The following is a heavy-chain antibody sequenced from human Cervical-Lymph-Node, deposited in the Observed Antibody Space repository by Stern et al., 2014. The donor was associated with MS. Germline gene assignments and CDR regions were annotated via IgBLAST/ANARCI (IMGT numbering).Heavy chain of an antibody. J-gene: IGHJ4*02. D-gene: IGHD3-16*01. CDR1: GFNFSDYW. CDR3: ARGVGDY. CDR2: INRDGSGT. V-gene: IGHV3-74*02. Sequence: EVQLVESGGGLVQPGGSLRLSCAASGFNFSDYWMNWVRQFPEKGLFWVSQINRDGSGTSYADSVKGRFPISRDNTKNMLYLRMTSLRAEDTAVYYCARGVGDYWGQGARVTVSS.